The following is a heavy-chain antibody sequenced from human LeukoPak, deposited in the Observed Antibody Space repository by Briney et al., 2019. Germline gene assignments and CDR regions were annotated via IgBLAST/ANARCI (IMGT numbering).Heavy chain of an antibody. D-gene: IGHD1-26*01. J-gene: IGHJ3*02. CDR2: ISGSGGNT. CDR3: ATHRNREPWELLFAFDI. Sequence: PGGSLRLSCAASGFTLTNFAMSWVRQAPGKGLEWVAEISGSGGNTYFANSVKGQFTISRDNSRNTLYLQMNNLRAEDTAVYYCATHRNREPWELLFAFDIWGQGTMVTVSS. CDR1: GFTLTNFA. V-gene: IGHV3-23*01.